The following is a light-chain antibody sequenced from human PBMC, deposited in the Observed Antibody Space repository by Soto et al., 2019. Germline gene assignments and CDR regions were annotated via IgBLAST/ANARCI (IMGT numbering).Light chain of an antibody. CDR2: KAS. Sequence: DIQMTQSPSTLSASVGDRVTITCRASQSISSWLAWYQQKPGKAPKLLIYKASSLESGVPSRFSGSGSGTEYTLTISSLQPYSFATHFCQQYNRYSWTFGQGTKVEIK. J-gene: IGKJ1*01. CDR1: QSISSW. CDR3: QQYNRYSWT. V-gene: IGKV1-5*03.